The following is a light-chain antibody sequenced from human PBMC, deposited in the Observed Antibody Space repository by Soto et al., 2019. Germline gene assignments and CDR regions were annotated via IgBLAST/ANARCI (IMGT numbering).Light chain of an antibody. Sequence: QSVLRHPLSVCWSPGQSVTISCTGTSSDVGRYDYVSWYQQYPGEAPKLIIYDVTERPSGVPDRFSGSKSGNTASLTISGLRAEDEAAYSCCSFAGSYSYVFGSGTKVTVL. CDR3: CSFAGSYSYV. CDR1: SSDVGRYDY. J-gene: IGLJ1*01. CDR2: DVT. V-gene: IGLV2-11*01.